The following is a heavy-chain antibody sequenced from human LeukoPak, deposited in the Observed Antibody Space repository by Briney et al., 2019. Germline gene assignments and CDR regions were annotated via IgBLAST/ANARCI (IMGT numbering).Heavy chain of an antibody. CDR3: ASDSSSWYQIRYYYYYGMDV. J-gene: IGHJ6*02. D-gene: IGHD6-13*01. Sequence: PSETLSLTCAVYGGSFSGNYWSWIRKPPGKGLEWIGEINHSGSTNYNPSLKSRVTISVDTSKNQFSLKLSSVTAADTAVYYCASDSSSWYQIRYYYYYGMDVWGQGTTVTVSS. V-gene: IGHV4-34*01. CDR1: GGSFSGNY. CDR2: INHSGST.